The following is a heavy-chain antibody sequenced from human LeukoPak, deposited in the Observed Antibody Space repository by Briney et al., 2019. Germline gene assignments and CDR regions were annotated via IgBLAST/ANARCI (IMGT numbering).Heavy chain of an antibody. CDR3: ARQSYYDFWSGGMYYFDY. CDR1: GGSISSSSYY. V-gene: IGHV4-39*01. J-gene: IGHJ4*02. D-gene: IGHD3-3*01. CDR2: IYYSGST. Sequence: SETLSLTCTVSGGSISSSSYYWGWIRQPPGKGLEWIGSIYYSGSTYYNPSLKSRVTISVDTSKNQSSLKLSPVTAADTAVYYCARQSYYDFWSGGMYYFDYWGQGTLVTVSS.